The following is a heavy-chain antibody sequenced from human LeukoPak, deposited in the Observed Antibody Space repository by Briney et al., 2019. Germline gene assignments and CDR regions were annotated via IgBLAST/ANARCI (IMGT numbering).Heavy chain of an antibody. D-gene: IGHD3-22*01. Sequence: GGSLRLSCAASGFTFSSHGMNWVRQAPGKGLEWVSSISSSSTYIYYADSVKGRFTIFRDNAENSLYLQTNSLRAEDTAVYYCARESYDSSGHHPRDFDYWGQGTLVTVSS. V-gene: IGHV3-21*01. CDR1: GFTFSSHG. CDR3: ARESYDSSGHHPRDFDY. J-gene: IGHJ4*02. CDR2: ISSSSTYI.